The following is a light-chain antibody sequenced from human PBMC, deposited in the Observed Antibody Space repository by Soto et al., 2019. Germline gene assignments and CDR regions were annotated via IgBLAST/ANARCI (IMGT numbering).Light chain of an antibody. CDR1: QSVSSY. CDR3: QQSYSTPT. J-gene: IGKJ1*01. V-gene: IGKV3-11*01. CDR2: DAS. Sequence: EIVLTQSPGTLSLSPGERATLSCRASQSVSSYLAWYQQKPGQAPRLLIYDASNRATGIPARFSGSGSGTDFTLTISSLQPEDFATYYCQQSYSTPTFGQGTKVDI.